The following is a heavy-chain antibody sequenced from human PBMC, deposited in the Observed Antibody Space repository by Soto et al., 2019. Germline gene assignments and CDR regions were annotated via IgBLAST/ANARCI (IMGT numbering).Heavy chain of an antibody. D-gene: IGHD3-10*01. CDR1: GFTFSNAW. V-gene: IGHV3-15*07. J-gene: IGHJ4*02. CDR2: IKRKANGATT. CDR3: ATGSRWFGELTYGIDY. Sequence: GGSLRLSCAASGFTFSNAWMNWVRQAPGKGLEWVGRIKRKANGATTDYAAHVKGRFTISRDDSKNTLYLQMNSLKTGYTAVYYCATGSRWFGELTYGIDYWGQGTLVTVSS.